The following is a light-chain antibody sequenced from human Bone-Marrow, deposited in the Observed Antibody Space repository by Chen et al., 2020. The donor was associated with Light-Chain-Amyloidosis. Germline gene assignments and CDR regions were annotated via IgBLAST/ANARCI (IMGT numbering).Light chain of an antibody. Sequence: SYVLTQLSSVSVAPGPPATIACGGNNIGSTSVHWYQQTPGQAPLLAVYDDSDRRSGIPERLSGSNSGNTATLTISRVEAGDEADYYCQVWDRSSDRPVFGGGTKLTVL. CDR1: NIGSTS. J-gene: IGLJ3*02. CDR2: DDS. CDR3: QVWDRSSDRPV. V-gene: IGLV3-21*02.